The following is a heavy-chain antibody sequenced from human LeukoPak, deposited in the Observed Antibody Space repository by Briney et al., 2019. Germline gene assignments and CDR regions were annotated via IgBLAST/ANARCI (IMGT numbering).Heavy chain of an antibody. CDR1: GGSSSNYF. CDR3: ARDPAGHGRYFDC. V-gene: IGHV4-4*07. J-gene: IGHJ4*02. Sequence: PSETLSLTCTVSGGSSSNYFCTWLRQSAGAGLECIGRIHTSGTTYYNPSLKSRVSMSVDTSKNEFSLRLNSVTAADTAVYYCARDPAGHGRYFDCWGQGALVTVSS. CDR2: IHTSGTT. D-gene: IGHD1-14*01.